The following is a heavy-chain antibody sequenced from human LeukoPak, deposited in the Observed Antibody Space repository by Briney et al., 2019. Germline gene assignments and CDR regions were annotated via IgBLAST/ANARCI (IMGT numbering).Heavy chain of an antibody. J-gene: IGHJ3*02. Sequence: SETLSLTCTVSGGSISSYYWSWIRQPPGKGLEWLGYIYYSGGTNYNPSLKSRVTISVDTSKNQFSLKLSSVTAADTAVYYCARDGGWELLGYDAFDIWGQGTMVTVSS. V-gene: IGHV4-59*01. CDR1: GGSISSYY. CDR2: IYYSGGT. D-gene: IGHD1-26*01. CDR3: ARDGGWELLGYDAFDI.